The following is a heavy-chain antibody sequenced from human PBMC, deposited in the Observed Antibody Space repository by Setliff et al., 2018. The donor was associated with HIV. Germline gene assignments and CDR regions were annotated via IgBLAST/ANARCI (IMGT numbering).Heavy chain of an antibody. Sequence: PSETLSLTCIVSGASISSDTWSWIRQPPGKGLQWIGFIYNSEMINYNPSLKSRVSMSLDTSKNQFSLKLTSVTAADTAVYFCARVETTVTSRLDYWGQGTLVTVSS. CDR2: IYNSEMI. V-gene: IGHV4-59*08. CDR1: GASISSDT. J-gene: IGHJ4*02. CDR3: ARVETTVTSRLDY. D-gene: IGHD4-17*01.